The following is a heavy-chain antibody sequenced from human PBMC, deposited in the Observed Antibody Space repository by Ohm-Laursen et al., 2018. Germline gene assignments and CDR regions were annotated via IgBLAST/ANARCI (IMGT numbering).Heavy chain of an antibody. CDR1: GFIFSSYN. J-gene: IGHJ5*02. V-gene: IGHV3-23*01. CDR3: ARESRYCSGGNCYYWFDP. D-gene: IGHD2-15*01. Sequence: SLRLSCAASGFIFSSYNMNWVRQAPGKGLEWVSAISGSGGSTYCADSVKGRFTISRDNSKNTLYLQMNTLRAEDTAVYYCARESRYCSGGNCYYWFDPWGQGALVTVSS. CDR2: ISGSGGST.